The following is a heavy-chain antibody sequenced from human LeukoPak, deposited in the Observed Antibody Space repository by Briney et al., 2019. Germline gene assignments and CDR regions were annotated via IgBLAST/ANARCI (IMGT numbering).Heavy chain of an antibody. J-gene: IGHJ4*02. CDR3: ARDTGIQVWLHYFDY. Sequence: PSETLSLTCTVSGYSISSGYYWGWIRQPPGKGLEWIGSIYHSGSTYYNPSLKSRVTISVDTSKNQFSLKLSSVTAADTAVYYCARDTGIQVWLHYFDYWGQGTLVTVSS. CDR2: IYHSGST. CDR1: GYSISSGYY. V-gene: IGHV4-38-2*02. D-gene: IGHD5-18*01.